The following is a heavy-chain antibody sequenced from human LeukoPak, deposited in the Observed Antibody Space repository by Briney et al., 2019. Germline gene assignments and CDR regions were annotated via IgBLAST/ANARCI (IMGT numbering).Heavy chain of an antibody. CDR3: ARGLFWGGSIVGY. CDR2: INHSGST. Sequence: PSETLSLTCAVYGGSFSGYYWSWIRQPPGKGLEWIGEINHSGSTNYNPSLKSRVTISVDTSKNQFSLKLSSVTAADTAVYYCARGLFWGGSIVGYWGQGTLVTVSS. CDR1: GGSFSGYY. V-gene: IGHV4-34*01. J-gene: IGHJ4*02. D-gene: IGHD3-3*01.